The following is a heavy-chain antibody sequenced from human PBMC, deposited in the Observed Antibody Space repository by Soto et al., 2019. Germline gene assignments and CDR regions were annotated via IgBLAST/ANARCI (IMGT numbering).Heavy chain of an antibody. Sequence: ASGKVSCKASAYTFTSYTMHCVRQAPGQRLEWMGWINGSNGNTKYSQKFQGRVTITRDTSASTAYMELSSLRSDDTAVYYCARELQGLYYFDYWGQGTLVTVSS. CDR3: ARELQGLYYFDY. CDR2: INGSNGNT. CDR1: AYTFTSYT. J-gene: IGHJ4*02. D-gene: IGHD4-4*01. V-gene: IGHV1-3*01.